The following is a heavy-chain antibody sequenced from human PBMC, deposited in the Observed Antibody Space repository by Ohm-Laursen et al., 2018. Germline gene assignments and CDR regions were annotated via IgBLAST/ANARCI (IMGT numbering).Heavy chain of an antibody. D-gene: IGHD6-19*01. CDR1: GGSIVGYY. V-gene: IGHV4-59*07. CDR3: ARGMRSSGWPFFDY. CDR2: IYNSGNT. J-gene: IGHJ4*02. Sequence: SDTLSLTCAVSGGSIVGYYWNWIRQPPGKGLEWIAYIYNSGNTMYNPSLKSRVTISVDMSRNQFSLKLDSVTAADTAVYYCARGMRSSGWPFFDYWGQGILVTVSS.